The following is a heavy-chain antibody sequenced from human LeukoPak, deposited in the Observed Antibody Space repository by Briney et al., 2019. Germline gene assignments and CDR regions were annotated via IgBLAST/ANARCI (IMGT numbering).Heavy chain of an antibody. V-gene: IGHV3-30*18. CDR2: ISYVGSNK. CDR3: AKAGGPYRGEGYFDY. CDR1: GFTFSSYG. J-gene: IGHJ4*02. D-gene: IGHD2-21*01. Sequence: GGSLRLSCAASGFTFSSYGMHWVRQAPGKGLEWVAVISYVGSNKYYADSVKGRFTISRDNSKNTLYLQMNSLRAEDTAVYYCAKAGGPYRGEGYFDYWGQGTLVTVSS.